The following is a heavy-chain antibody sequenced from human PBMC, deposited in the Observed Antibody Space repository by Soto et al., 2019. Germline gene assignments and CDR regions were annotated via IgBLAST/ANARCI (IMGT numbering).Heavy chain of an antibody. CDR1: GFTVSTNY. CDR3: VVEDLGMEV. CDR2: IYSNGNT. Sequence: LRLSCAASGFTVSTNYRTWVRQTPGKGLEWVSIIYSNGNTYYADSVKGRFTISRDNSKNTLYLQMNSLRVDDTAVYYCVVEDLGMEVWGQGTTVTVSS. D-gene: IGHD2-15*01. J-gene: IGHJ6*02. V-gene: IGHV3-53*01.